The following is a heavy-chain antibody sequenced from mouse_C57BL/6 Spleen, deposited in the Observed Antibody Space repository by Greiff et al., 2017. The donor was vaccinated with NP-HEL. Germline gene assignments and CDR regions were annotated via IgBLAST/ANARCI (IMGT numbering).Heavy chain of an antibody. CDR3: ARPGTGGNYFDY. D-gene: IGHD4-1*01. J-gene: IGHJ2*01. CDR2: IYPGDGDT. Sequence: QVQLQQSGAELVKPGASVKISCKASGYAFSSYWMNWVKQRPGKGLEWIGQIYPGDGDTNYNGKFKGKATLTADQSSSTAYMQLSSLTSEDSAVYFCARPGTGGNYFDYWGQGTTLTVSS. V-gene: IGHV1-80*01. CDR1: GYAFSSYW.